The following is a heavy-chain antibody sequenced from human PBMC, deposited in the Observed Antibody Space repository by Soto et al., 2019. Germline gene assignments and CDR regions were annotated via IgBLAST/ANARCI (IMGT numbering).Heavy chain of an antibody. D-gene: IGHD6-6*01. Sequence: GGSLRLSCAASGVTFSSYGMHWVRQAPGKGLEWVAVISYDGSNKYYADSVKGRFTISRDNSKNTLYLQMNSLRAEDTAVYYCAKDGSSSSSLDYYYYGMDVWGQGTTVTVSS. CDR3: AKDGSSSSSLDYYYYGMDV. V-gene: IGHV3-30*18. CDR2: ISYDGSNK. J-gene: IGHJ6*02. CDR1: GVTFSSYG.